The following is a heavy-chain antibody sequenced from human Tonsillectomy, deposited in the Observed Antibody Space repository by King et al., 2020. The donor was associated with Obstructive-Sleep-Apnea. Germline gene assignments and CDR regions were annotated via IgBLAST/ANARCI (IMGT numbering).Heavy chain of an antibody. J-gene: IGHJ4*02. V-gene: IGHV3-48*04. D-gene: IGHD2-2*01. CDR1: GLTFSSYS. CDR2: ISSNSRTI. Sequence: VQLVESGGGLVQPGGSLRLSCAASGLTFSSYSMNWVRQTPGKGREWVAYISSNSRTIYYADSVKGRFTISRDNAKNSLYLQMNSLRAEDTAVYYCAREGDCSSTSCKIHPFDYWGQGTLVTVSS. CDR3: AREGDCSSTSCKIHPFDY.